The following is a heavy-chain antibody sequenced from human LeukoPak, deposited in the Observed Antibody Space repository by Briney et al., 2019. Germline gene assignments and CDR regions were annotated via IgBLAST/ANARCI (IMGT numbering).Heavy chain of an antibody. CDR1: GFTFSSYA. J-gene: IGHJ4*02. V-gene: IGHV3-30*04. CDR2: ISYDGSNK. Sequence: GRSLRLSCAASGFTFSSYAMHWVRQAPGKGLEWVAVISYDGSNKYYADSVKGRFTISRDNSKNTLYLQMNSLRAEDTAVYYCARRGGYNWNYAEDYWGQGTLVTVSS. CDR3: ARRGGYNWNYAEDY. D-gene: IGHD1-7*01.